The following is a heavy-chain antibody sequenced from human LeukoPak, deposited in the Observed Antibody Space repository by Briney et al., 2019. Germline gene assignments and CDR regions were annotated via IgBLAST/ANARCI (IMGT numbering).Heavy chain of an antibody. V-gene: IGHV3-23*01. CDR2: ISGSGGST. D-gene: IGHD3-16*01. CDR1: GFTFSSYA. Sequence: GGSLRLSCAVSGFTFSSYAMSWVRQAPGKGLEWASAISGSGGSTYYADSVKGRFTISRDNSKNTLYLQMNSLRAEDTAVYYCAKDPFGGWDYWGQGTLVTVSS. CDR3: AKDPFGGWDY. J-gene: IGHJ4*02.